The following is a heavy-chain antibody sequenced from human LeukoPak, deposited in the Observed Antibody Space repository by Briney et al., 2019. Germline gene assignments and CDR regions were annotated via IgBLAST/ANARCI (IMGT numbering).Heavy chain of an antibody. Sequence: QAGGSLRLSCAASGFTFSSYSMNWVRQAPGKGLEWVSYISSSSTIYYADSVKGRFTISRDNAKNSLYLQMNSLRAEDTAVYYCARVGQGDSSGLFDYWGQGTLVTVSS. CDR1: GFTFSSYS. CDR3: ARVGQGDSSGLFDY. V-gene: IGHV3-48*04. J-gene: IGHJ4*02. CDR2: ISSSSTI. D-gene: IGHD3-22*01.